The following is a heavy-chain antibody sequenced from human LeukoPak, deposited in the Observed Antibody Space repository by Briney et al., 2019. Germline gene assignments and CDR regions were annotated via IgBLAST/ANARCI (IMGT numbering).Heavy chain of an antibody. V-gene: IGHV3-23*01. CDR1: GFTFSRYA. CDR2: TSGSGGST. D-gene: IGHD3-22*01. J-gene: IGHJ4*02. CDR3: AKAPHFYDSSGYYYFDY. Sequence: PGGSLRLSCAASGFTFSRYAMSWVRQAPGKGLEWISVTSGSGGSTYYADSVKGRFTISRDNSKNTLYLQMNSLRAEDTAVYYCAKAPHFYDSSGYYYFDYWGQGTLVTVSS.